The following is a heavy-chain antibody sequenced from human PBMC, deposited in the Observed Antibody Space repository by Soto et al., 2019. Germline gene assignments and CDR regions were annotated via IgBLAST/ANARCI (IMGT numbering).Heavy chain of an antibody. D-gene: IGHD3-10*01. CDR3: ARGTSMVRGPFDY. V-gene: IGHV3-9*01. CDR1: GFTFDDYA. CDR2: ISWNSGSI. J-gene: IGHJ4*02. Sequence: EVQLVESGGGLVQPGRSLRLSCAASGFTFDDYAMHWVRQAPGKGLEWVSGISWNSGSIGYAYSVKGRFTISRDNAKNSLYLQMNSLRAEDTALYYCARGTSMVRGPFDYWGQGTLVTVSS.